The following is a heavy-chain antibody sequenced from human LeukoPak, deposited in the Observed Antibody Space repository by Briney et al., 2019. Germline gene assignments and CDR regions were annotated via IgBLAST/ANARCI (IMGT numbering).Heavy chain of an antibody. CDR2: FYTSGTP. D-gene: IGHD2-21*01. J-gene: IGHJ4*02. CDR3: ARGGIPDY. Sequence: SQTLSLTCTVSGGSISRGSYHWSWIRQPAGKGLEWIGRFYTSGTPNYNPSLKSRVTILVDTSRNQFSLKLNSVTAADTAVYYCARGGIPDYWGQGILVTVSS. CDR1: GGSISRGSYH. V-gene: IGHV4-61*02.